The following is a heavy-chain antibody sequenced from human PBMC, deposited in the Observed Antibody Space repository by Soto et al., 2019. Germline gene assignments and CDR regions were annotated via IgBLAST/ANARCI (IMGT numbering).Heavy chain of an antibody. CDR3: ARVWYSYDILTGYSTDWYFDL. CDR2: ISAYNGNT. CDR1: GYTFTSYC. D-gene: IGHD3-9*01. Sequence: ASVKVSCKASGYTFTSYCISWVRQSPGQGLEWMGWISAYNGNTNYAQKLQGRVTMTTDTSTSTAYMELRSLRSDDTAVYYCARVWYSYDILTGYSTDWYFDLWGRGTLVTVSS. V-gene: IGHV1-18*04. J-gene: IGHJ2*01.